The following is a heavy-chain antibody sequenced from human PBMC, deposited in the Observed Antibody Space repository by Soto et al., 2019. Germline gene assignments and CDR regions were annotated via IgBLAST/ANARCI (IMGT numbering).Heavy chain of an antibody. D-gene: IGHD3-16*01. CDR2: IYPYGSET. V-gene: IGHV5-51*06. CDR1: GYSFVTHW. CDR3: ARISPSYPYFHYGMDV. Sequence: EFLTRCFAGAGYSFVTHWIGLVRQMRGKGLEWIGIIYPYGSETTYSPAFQGHVTISADKSTNTAYLQWSSLKASDTAIYYCARISPSYPYFHYGMDVWGQGTTVTVPS. J-gene: IGHJ6*02.